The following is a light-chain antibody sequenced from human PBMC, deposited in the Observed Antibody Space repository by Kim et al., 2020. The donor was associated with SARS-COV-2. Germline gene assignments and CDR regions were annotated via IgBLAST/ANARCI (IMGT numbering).Light chain of an antibody. J-gene: IGKJ2*01. CDR2: DAS. CDR3: QQYKNWPYT. CDR1: QSVGSN. V-gene: IGKV3-15*01. Sequence: SGSAGERATLSCRASQSVGSNLAWYQQIPGQAPRLLIYDASSRATGFPARFSGSGSETEFTLTISSLQSEDFTVYYCQQYKNWPYTFGQGTKLEI.